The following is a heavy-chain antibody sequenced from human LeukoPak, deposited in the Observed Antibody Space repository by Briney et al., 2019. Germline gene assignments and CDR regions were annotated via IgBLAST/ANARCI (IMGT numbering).Heavy chain of an antibody. V-gene: IGHV4-59*07. J-gene: IGHJ4*02. Sequence: SDTLYLICTVSGGSISSYYWSWIRQPPGKGLEWIGYIYYSGSTIYNPSLKSRVTISVDASKNQFSLKLSSVTAADTAVYYCARYGDYVFDLWGQGTLVTVSS. D-gene: IGHD4-17*01. CDR3: ARYGDYVFDL. CDR2: IYYSGST. CDR1: GGSISSYY.